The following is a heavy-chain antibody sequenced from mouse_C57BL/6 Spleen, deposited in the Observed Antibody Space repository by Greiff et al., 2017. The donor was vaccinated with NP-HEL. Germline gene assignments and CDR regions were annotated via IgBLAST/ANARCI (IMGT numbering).Heavy chain of an antibody. CDR2: IDPEDGDT. V-gene: IGHV14-1*01. D-gene: IGHD2-5*01. CDR1: GFNIKDYY. J-gene: IGHJ1*03. Sequence: EVQLQESGAELVRPGASVKLSCTASGFNIKDYYMHWVKQRPEQGLEWIGRIDPEDGDTEYAPKFQGKATMTADTSSNTAYLQLSSLTSEDTAVYYCTRSFTVTPLRYFDVWGTGTTVTVSS. CDR3: TRSFTVTPLRYFDV.